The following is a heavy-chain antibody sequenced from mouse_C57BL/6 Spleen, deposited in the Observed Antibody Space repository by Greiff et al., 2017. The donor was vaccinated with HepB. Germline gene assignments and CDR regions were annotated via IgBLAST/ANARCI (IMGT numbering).Heavy chain of an antibody. V-gene: IGHV2-5*01. Sequence: QVQLQRSGPGLVQPSQSLSITCTVSGFSLTSYGVHWVRQSPGKGLEWLGVIWRGGSTDYNAAFMSRLSITKDNSKSQVFFKMNSLQADDTAIYYCAKDLYYGSSYEGYAMDYWGQGTSVTVSS. CDR1: GFSLTSYG. CDR3: AKDLYYGSSYEGYAMDY. D-gene: IGHD1-1*01. CDR2: IWRGGST. J-gene: IGHJ4*01.